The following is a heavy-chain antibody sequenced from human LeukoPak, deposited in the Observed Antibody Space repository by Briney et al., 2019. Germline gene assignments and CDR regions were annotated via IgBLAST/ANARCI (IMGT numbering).Heavy chain of an antibody. CDR2: INPSGGST. CDR1: GYTFTSYY. D-gene: IGHD6-19*01. CDR3: ASGSGWSGTYYYYYYGMDV. J-gene: IGHJ6*02. Sequence: GASVKVSCKASGYTFTSYYMHWVRQAPGQGLAWMGIINPSGGSTSYAQKFQGRVTMTRDTSTSTVYMELSSLRSEDTAVYYCASGSGWSGTYYYYYYGMDVWGQGTTVTVSS. V-gene: IGHV1-46*01.